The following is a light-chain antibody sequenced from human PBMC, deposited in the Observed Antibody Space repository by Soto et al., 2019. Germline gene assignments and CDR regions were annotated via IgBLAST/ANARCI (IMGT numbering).Light chain of an antibody. CDR3: QQYNNLPIT. CDR2: AAS. V-gene: IGKV3-15*01. J-gene: IGKJ5*01. Sequence: EIVMTQSPATLSVSPGERATLSCRASQSVRSNLAWHQQKPGQAPRLLIYAASTRATGVPARFSGSGSGTDFTFTISSLQPKDIATYYCQQYNNLPITFGQGTRLEIK. CDR1: QSVRSN.